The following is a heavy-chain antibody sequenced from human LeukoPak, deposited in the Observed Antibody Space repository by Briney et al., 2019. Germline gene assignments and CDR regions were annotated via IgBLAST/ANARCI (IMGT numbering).Heavy chain of an antibody. J-gene: IGHJ4*02. CDR3: ARLHYDILTGPFDY. V-gene: IGHV3-74*01. Sequence: GGSLRLSCAASGFTFRKFWLHWVRQSPGKGLVWVSRINPDDKSTSYADSVKGRFTISSDNAQNTLYLQMNSLRAEDTAVYYCARLHYDILTGPFDYWGQGTLVTVSS. CDR2: INPDDKST. CDR1: GFTFRKFW. D-gene: IGHD3-9*01.